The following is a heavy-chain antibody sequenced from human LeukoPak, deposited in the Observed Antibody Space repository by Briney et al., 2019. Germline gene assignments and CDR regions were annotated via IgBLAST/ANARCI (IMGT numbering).Heavy chain of an antibody. V-gene: IGHV3-74*03. Sequence: GGSLRLSCTASGFTFSGHWIHWVRQPPGMGLVWVSRINERGTDSMYAESVKGRFTISRDNAKNTVYLQMNNLRAEDTAVYYCVRDETPWTLDWWGQGTLVSVSS. CDR2: INERGTDS. D-gene: IGHD1-1*01. J-gene: IGHJ4*02. CDR1: GFTFSGHW. CDR3: VRDETPWTLDW.